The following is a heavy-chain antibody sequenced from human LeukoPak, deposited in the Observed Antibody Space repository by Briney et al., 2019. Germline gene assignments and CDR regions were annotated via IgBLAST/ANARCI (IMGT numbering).Heavy chain of an antibody. J-gene: IGHJ4*02. CDR3: ARVEKPDIVVVPYFDY. V-gene: IGHV1-2*02. CDR2: INPNSGGT. CDR1: GYTFTGYY. D-gene: IGHD2-2*01. Sequence: GASVKVSCKASGYTFTGYYMHWVRQAPGQGLEWMGWINPNSGGTNYAQKFQGRVTMTRDTSISTAYMELSRLRSDDTAVYYCARVEKPDIVVVPYFDYWGQGTLVTVSS.